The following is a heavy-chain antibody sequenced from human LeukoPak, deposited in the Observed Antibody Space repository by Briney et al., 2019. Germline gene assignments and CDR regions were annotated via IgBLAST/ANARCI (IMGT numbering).Heavy chain of an antibody. CDR3: ARDGARSSIGGYGY. CDR2: IDPRTDFT. V-gene: IGHV1-46*01. J-gene: IGHJ4*02. Sequence: GASVTVSYEATGYPFTIYYLNWVPQAPGQGLEWGALIDPRTDFTRYAENVQGRVTMTRDTSTTTVYMHLSNLRSDDTAIYYCARDGARSSIGGYGYWGQGTQVTVSS. CDR1: GYPFTIYY. D-gene: IGHD3-16*01.